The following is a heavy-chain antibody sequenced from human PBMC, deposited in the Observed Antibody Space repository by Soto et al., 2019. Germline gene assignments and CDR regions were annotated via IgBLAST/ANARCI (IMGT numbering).Heavy chain of an antibody. Sequence: QLQLQESGPGLVKPSETLSLTCTVSGGSISSSSYYWGWIRQPPGKGLEWIGSIYYSGSTYYNPSLKSRATIAVDPSKNQFPLKLSPVTAADTAVYYCASSSQNWFDPWGQGTLVTVSS. V-gene: IGHV4-39*01. CDR2: IYYSGST. D-gene: IGHD6-13*01. CDR3: ASSSQNWFDP. CDR1: GGSISSSSYY. J-gene: IGHJ5*02.